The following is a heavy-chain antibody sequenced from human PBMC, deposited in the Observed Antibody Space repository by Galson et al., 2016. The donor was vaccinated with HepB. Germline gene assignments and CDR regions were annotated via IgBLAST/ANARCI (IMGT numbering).Heavy chain of an antibody. J-gene: IGHJ5*02. Sequence: SLRLSCAASGFAFGSHWMHWVRHVPGKGLVWVQRINSDGTISNYADSVKGRFTISRGNAKNTLYLQMNSLRVEDTAVYYCGRDHSVVLTTAYNWFDPWGQGTLVTVSS. CDR2: INSDGTIS. D-gene: IGHD4-23*01. CDR1: GFAFGSHW. CDR3: GRDHSVVLTTAYNWFDP. V-gene: IGHV3-74*01.